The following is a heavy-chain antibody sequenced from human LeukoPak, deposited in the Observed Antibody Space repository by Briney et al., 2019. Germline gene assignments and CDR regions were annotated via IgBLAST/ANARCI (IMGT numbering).Heavy chain of an antibody. J-gene: IGHJ6*03. D-gene: IGHD3-22*01. CDR3: ARAYYYDSSGYYYNYYYMDV. CDR2: INPNSGGT. Sequence: ASVKVSCKASGYTFTGHYMHWVRQAPGQGLEWMGWINPNSGGTNYAQKFQGRVTMTRDTSISTAYMELSRLRSDDTAVYYCARAYYYDSSGYYYNYYYMDVWGKGTTVTISS. CDR1: GYTFTGHY. V-gene: IGHV1-2*02.